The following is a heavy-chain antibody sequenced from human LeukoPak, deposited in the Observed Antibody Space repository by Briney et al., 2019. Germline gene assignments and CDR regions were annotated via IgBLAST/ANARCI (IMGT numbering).Heavy chain of an antibody. V-gene: IGHV4-31*03. CDR2: IYYSGST. CDR3: ARGGLTLYSYGPYFDY. D-gene: IGHD5-18*01. CDR1: GGSFSSGGYY. J-gene: IGHJ4*02. Sequence: PSQTLSLTCTVSGGSFSSGGYYWSWIRQHPGKGLEWIGYIYYSGSTYYNPSLQSRLTISVDTSKNQFSLKLSSVTAADTAVYYCARGGLTLYSYGPYFDYWGQGTLATVSS.